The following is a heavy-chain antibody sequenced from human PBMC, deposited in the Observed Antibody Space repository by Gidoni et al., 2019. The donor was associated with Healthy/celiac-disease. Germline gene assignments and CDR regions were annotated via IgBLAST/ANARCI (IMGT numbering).Heavy chain of an antibody. CDR3: AREPMVRGVIMGYYYYYGMDV. V-gene: IGHV3-74*01. Sequence: EVQLVESGGGLVQPGGSLRLSCAASGFNLSSYWMHWVRQAPGKGLVWVSRINSAGSSTSYADSVKGRFTISRDNAKNTLYLQMNSLRAEDTAVYYCAREPMVRGVIMGYYYYYGMDVWGQGTTVTVSS. CDR1: GFNLSSYW. D-gene: IGHD3-10*01. CDR2: INSAGSST. J-gene: IGHJ6*02.